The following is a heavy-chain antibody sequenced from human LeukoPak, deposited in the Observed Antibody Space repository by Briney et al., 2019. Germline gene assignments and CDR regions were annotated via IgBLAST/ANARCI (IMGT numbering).Heavy chain of an antibody. CDR1: GFTFSSYA. CDR3: AKDHHNWNYHWFDP. Sequence: GGSLRLSCAASGFTFSSYAMSWVCQAPGKGLEWVSGISGSGDSTYYADSVKGRFTISRDNSKNTLYLQMNSLRAEDTAVYYCAKDHHNWNYHWFDPWGQGTLVTVSS. D-gene: IGHD1-7*01. J-gene: IGHJ5*02. CDR2: ISGSGDST. V-gene: IGHV3-23*01.